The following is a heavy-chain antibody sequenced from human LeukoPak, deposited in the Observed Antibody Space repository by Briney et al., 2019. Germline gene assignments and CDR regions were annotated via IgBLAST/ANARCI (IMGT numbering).Heavy chain of an antibody. Sequence: GGSLRPSCAASGFTFSSYAMSWVRQAPGKGLEWVSAISGSGGSTYYADSVKGRFTISRDNSKNTLYLQMNSLRAEDTAVYYCASPSAVTSRGDYWGQGTLVTVSS. CDR3: ASPSAVTSRGDY. V-gene: IGHV3-23*01. CDR2: ISGSGGST. D-gene: IGHD4-17*01. CDR1: GFTFSSYA. J-gene: IGHJ4*02.